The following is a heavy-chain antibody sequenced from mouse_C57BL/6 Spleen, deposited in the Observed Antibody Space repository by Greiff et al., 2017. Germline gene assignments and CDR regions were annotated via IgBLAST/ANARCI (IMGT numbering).Heavy chain of an antibody. D-gene: IGHD1-1*01. CDR3: ARYRATVDDFDY. Sequence: QVHVKQSGAELVRPGSSVKLSCKASGYTFTSYWMHWVKQRPIQGLEWIGNIDPSDSETHYNQKFKDKATLTVDKSSSTAYMQLSSLTSEDSAVYYCARYRATVDDFDYWGQGTTLTVSS. V-gene: IGHV1-52*01. CDR2: IDPSDSET. J-gene: IGHJ2*01. CDR1: GYTFTSYW.